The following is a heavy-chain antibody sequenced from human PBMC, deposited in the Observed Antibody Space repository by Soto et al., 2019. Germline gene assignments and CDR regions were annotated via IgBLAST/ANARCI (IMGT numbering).Heavy chain of an antibody. CDR3: AKGPDPGAFDI. J-gene: IGHJ3*02. V-gene: IGHV3-23*01. CDR1: GFTIRSYA. CDR2: FGGRDFNT. Sequence: EVQLLESGGGLVQPGGSLRLSCAASGFTIRSYAMSWVRQAPGRGLAWVSTFGGRDFNTYYADSVKGRFTVSRDNDNSARFLQMNGLRAEDTAVYYCAKGPDPGAFDIWGQGTLVTVSS. D-gene: IGHD3-10*01.